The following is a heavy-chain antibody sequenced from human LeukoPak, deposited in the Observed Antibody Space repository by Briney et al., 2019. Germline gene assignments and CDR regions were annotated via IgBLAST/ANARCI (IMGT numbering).Heavy chain of an antibody. CDR2: TRNKANSYTT. CDR3: ARGYNSLDS. CDR1: GFTFSDHY. J-gene: IGHJ5*01. V-gene: IGHV3-72*01. Sequence: PGGSLRLSCAASGFTFSDHYMDWVRQAPGKGLEWVGRTRNKANSYTTVYAASVKGRFTISRDESENSLLLQMNSLKTEDTAVYYCARGYNSLDSWGQGTLVTVSS.